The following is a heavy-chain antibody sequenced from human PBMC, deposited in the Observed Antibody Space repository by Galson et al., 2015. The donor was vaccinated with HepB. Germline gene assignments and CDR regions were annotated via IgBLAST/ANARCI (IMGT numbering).Heavy chain of an antibody. D-gene: IGHD3-9*01. CDR2: ISYDGSNK. Sequence: SLRLSCAASGFTFSSYAMHWVRQAPGKGLEWVAVISYDGSNKYYADSVKGRFTISRDNSKNTLYLQMNSLRAEDTAVYYCARDGSYYDILTGYYLQGYFDYWGQGTLVTVSS. V-gene: IGHV3-30-3*01. CDR3: ARDGSYYDILTGYYLQGYFDY. CDR1: GFTFSSYA. J-gene: IGHJ4*02.